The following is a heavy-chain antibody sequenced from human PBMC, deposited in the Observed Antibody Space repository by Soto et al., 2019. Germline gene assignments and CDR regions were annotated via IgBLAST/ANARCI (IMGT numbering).Heavy chain of an antibody. J-gene: IGHJ4*02. Sequence: GGSLRLSCAASAFTFDSCAMSCVRQAPGKGLEWILGISGSGGSTYYADSVKGRFTISRDNSKNTLYLQMNSLRADDTAIYYCAKGKTSGWYYFDFWGQGTPVTVSS. CDR3: AKGKTSGWYYFDF. CDR1: AFTFDSCA. CDR2: ISGSGGST. D-gene: IGHD6-19*01. V-gene: IGHV3-23*01.